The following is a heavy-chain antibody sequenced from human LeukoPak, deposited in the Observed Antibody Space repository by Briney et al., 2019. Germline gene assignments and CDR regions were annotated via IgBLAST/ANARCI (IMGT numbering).Heavy chain of an antibody. CDR2: ISGSGGST. V-gene: IGHV3-23*01. CDR3: ATNGEYCSGGSCYSSYYYYYMDV. J-gene: IGHJ6*03. D-gene: IGHD2-15*01. CDR1: GFTFSSYA. Sequence: GGSLRLSCAASGFTFSSYAMSWVRQAPGKGLEWVSAISGSGGSTYYADSVKGRFTISRDDSKNTLYLQMNSLRAEDTAVYYCATNGEYCSGGSCYSSYYYYYMDVWGKGTTVTVSS.